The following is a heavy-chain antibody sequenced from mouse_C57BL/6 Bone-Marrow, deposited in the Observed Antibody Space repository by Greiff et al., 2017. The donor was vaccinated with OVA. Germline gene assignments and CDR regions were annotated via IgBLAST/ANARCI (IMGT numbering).Heavy chain of an antibody. J-gene: IGHJ2*01. CDR1: GFTFSSYG. CDR2: ISSGGSYT. D-gene: IGHD1-1*01. Sequence: EVQVVESGGDLVKPGGSLKLSCAASGFTFSSYGMSWVRQTPDKRLEWVATISSGGSYTYYPDSVKGRFTISRDNAKNTLYLQMSSLKSEDTAMYYCARQNYYYGSSVDYWGQGTTLTVSS. V-gene: IGHV5-6*01. CDR3: ARQNYYYGSSVDY.